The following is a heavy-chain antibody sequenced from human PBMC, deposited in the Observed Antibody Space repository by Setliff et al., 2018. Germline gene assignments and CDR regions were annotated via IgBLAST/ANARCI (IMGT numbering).Heavy chain of an antibody. CDR2: ISPYSGNT. CDR1: GYTFTNYG. Sequence: ASVKVSCKASGYTFTNYGVTWVRQAPGQGLEWMGWISPYSGNTYYAPELQGRVTLTTDTSTTTAYLELRSPTSDDTAVYYCSRLVRYCTTTTCQRASGDDYWGQGTLVTVSS. J-gene: IGHJ4*02. V-gene: IGHV1-18*01. D-gene: IGHD2-8*01. CDR3: SRLVRYCTTTTCQRASGDDY.